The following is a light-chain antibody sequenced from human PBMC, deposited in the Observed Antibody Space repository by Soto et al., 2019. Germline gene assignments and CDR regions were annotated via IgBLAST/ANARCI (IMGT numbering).Light chain of an antibody. CDR3: QSSDSRLSGSDV. V-gene: IGLV1-40*01. J-gene: IGLJ1*01. CDR1: SSNIGAGYD. Sequence: QSVLTQPPSVSGAPGQRVTISCTGSSSNIGAGYDVNWYQQLPGTAPKLLIFGDSNRPSGVPDRFSGSKSGTSASLAITGLQAADEADCYCQSSDSRLSGSDVFGTGTKVTVL. CDR2: GDS.